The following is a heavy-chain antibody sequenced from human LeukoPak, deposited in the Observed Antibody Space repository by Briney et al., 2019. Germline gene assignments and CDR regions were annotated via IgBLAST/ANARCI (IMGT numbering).Heavy chain of an antibody. CDR3: AKDSWEVGATSEIDY. J-gene: IGHJ4*02. Sequence: GGSLKLSCAASGFSFNNYGRHWVRQAPGKGLEWVAFIRYDGSNKYYADSMKGRFIISRDNSKNTLYLQMSSLRVEDTAVYYCAKDSWEVGATSEIDYWGQGTLVTVSS. V-gene: IGHV3-30*02. CDR2: IRYDGSNK. D-gene: IGHD1-26*01. CDR1: GFSFNNYG.